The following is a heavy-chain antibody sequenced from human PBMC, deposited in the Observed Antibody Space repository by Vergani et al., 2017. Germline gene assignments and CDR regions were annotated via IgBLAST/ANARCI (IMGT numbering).Heavy chain of an antibody. J-gene: IGHJ4*02. Sequence: QVQLVQSGAEVKKPGASVKVSCKASGYTFTSYYMHWVRQAPGQGLEWLGIIKPSGGSTSYAKKFQGKVTMTRETSTSTVYMELSSLRSEDTAVYYCARRAEATGFDYWGQGSLVTVSA. CDR3: ARRAEATGFDY. V-gene: IGHV1-46*01. D-gene: IGHD1-14*01. CDR1: GYTFTSYY. CDR2: IKPSGGST.